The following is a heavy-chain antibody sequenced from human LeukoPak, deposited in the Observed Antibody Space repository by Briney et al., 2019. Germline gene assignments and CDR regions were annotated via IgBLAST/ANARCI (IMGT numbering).Heavy chain of an antibody. CDR1: GGSISSYY. Sequence: SETLSLTCTVSGGSISSYYWSWIRQPPGKGLEWIGYIYYSGSTNYNPSLKSRVTISVDTSKNQFSLKLSSVTAGDTAVYYCARNLYSFDYWGQGTLVTVSS. D-gene: IGHD1-26*01. J-gene: IGHJ4*02. V-gene: IGHV4-59*01. CDR2: IYYSGST. CDR3: ARNLYSFDY.